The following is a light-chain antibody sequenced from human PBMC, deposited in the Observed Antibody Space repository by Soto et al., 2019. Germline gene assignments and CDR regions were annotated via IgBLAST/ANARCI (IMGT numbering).Light chain of an antibody. CDR2: GAS. CDR3: LQYDGWPLT. Sequence: DIVMTQSPLSLPVTPGEAATLSCRASQSVSSNLAWYQQKPGQAPRLLIYGASTRATGIPARFSGDGSGTEFTLTIDSLQSEDFVVYYCLQYDGWPLTFGQGTRLEIK. V-gene: IGKV3-15*01. CDR1: QSVSSN. J-gene: IGKJ5*01.